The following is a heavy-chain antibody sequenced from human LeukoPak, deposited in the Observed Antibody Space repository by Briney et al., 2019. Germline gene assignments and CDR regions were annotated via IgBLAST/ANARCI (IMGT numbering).Heavy chain of an antibody. CDR2: IIPIFGTA. CDR1: GGTFSSYA. CDR3: ASGALTTVVIYYYYYGMDV. Sequence: SVKVSCKASGGTFSSYAISWVRQAPGQGLEWMGGIIPIFGTANYAQKFQGRVTITADESTSTAYMELSSLRSEDTAVYYCASGALTTVVIYYYYYGMDVWGQGTTVTVS. J-gene: IGHJ6*02. D-gene: IGHD4-23*01. V-gene: IGHV1-69*13.